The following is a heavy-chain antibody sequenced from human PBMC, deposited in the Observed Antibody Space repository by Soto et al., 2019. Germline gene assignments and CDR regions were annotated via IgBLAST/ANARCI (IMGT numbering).Heavy chain of an antibody. Sequence: QVQLQESGPGLVKPSETLSLTCTVSGGSISSYYWSWIRQPAGKGLEWIGRIYTSGSTNYNPSLKSRVTMSVDTSKNQFSLKLSSVTAADTAVYYCARERPSPPEVSCYLNCGYYYGMDVWGQGTTVTVSS. CDR3: ARERPSPPEVSCYLNCGYYYGMDV. CDR1: GGSISSYY. J-gene: IGHJ6*02. CDR2: IYTSGST. D-gene: IGHD2-2*01. V-gene: IGHV4-4*07.